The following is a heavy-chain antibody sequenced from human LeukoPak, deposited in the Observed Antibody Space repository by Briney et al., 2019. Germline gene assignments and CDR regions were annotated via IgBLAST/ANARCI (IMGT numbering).Heavy chain of an antibody. CDR1: GGSIVSHY. J-gene: IGHJ4*02. Sequence: SETLPLTCTVSGGSIVSHYWNWIRQPAGRGLEWIGRFYASGTTNTSPSLKSRVTMSVDTSKNQFSLKLSSVTAADTAVYYCARVRGYCSSTSCRGLGIIDYWGQGTLVTVSS. CDR3: ARVRGYCSSTSCRGLGIIDY. D-gene: IGHD2-2*01. V-gene: IGHV4-4*07. CDR2: FYASGTT.